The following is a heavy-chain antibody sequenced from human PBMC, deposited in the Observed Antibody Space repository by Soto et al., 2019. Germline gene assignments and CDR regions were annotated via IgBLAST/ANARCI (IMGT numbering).Heavy chain of an antibody. D-gene: IGHD3-22*01. CDR2: ISGSGGST. CDR3: ARDQLYYNDISGRPLNAFDV. Sequence: PVGSLRLSCAVSGFTFSSYAMSWVRQAPGKGLEWVSAISGSGGSTYYADSVKGRFTISRDNAKNSLYLQMNSLRAEDTAVYYCARDQLYYNDISGRPLNAFDVWGQGTMVTVSS. J-gene: IGHJ3*01. V-gene: IGHV3-23*01. CDR1: GFTFSSYA.